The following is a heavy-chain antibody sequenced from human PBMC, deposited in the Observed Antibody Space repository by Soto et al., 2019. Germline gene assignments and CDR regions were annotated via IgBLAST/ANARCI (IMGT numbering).Heavy chain of an antibody. V-gene: IGHV3-11*06. Sequence: QVQLVESGGGLVKPGESLRLSCAASGFTFSDYYMSWIRQAPGKGLEWISYISGSTNYTNYVDSVKGRFTISRDNAKNSLFLQMNGLGADDTAVYYCARGQYFGRYWGQGTLVTVSS. D-gene: IGHD3-3*01. J-gene: IGHJ4*02. CDR1: GFTFSDYY. CDR3: ARGQYFGRY. CDR2: ISGSTNYT.